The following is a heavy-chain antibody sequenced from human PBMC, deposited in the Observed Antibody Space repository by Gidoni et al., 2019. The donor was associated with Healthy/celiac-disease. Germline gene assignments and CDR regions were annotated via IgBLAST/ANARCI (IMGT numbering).Heavy chain of an antibody. V-gene: IGHV3-23*01. CDR2: ISGSGGST. J-gene: IGHJ4*02. D-gene: IGHD1-26*01. CDR1: GFTFSSYA. CDR3: AKDKNPRSDSGSYYGY. Sequence: EVQLLESGGGLVQPGGSLRLSCAASGFTFSSYAMSWVRQAPGKGLEWVSAISGSGGSTYYADSVKGRFTISRDNSKNTLYLQMNSLRAEDTAVYYCAKDKNPRSDSGSYYGYWGQGTLVTVSS.